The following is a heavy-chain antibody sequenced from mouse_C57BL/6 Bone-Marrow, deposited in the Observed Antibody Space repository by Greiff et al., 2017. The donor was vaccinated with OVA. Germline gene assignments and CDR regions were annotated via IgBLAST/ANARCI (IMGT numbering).Heavy chain of an antibody. J-gene: IGHJ2*01. Sequence: QVQLKESGAELVRPGTSVKLSCKASGYTFTSYWMHWVKQRPGQGLEWIGVIDPSDSYTNYNQKFKGKATLTVDTSSSTAYMQLSSLTSEDSAVYYCARLKVYYGNLFDYWGQGTTLTVSS. CDR1: GYTFTSYW. V-gene: IGHV1-59*01. CDR3: ARLKVYYGNLFDY. D-gene: IGHD2-1*01. CDR2: IDPSDSYT.